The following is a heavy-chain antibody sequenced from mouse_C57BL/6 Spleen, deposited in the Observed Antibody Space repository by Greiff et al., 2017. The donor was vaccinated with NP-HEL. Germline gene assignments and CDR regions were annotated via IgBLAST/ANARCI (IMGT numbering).Heavy chain of an antibody. J-gene: IGHJ4*01. CDR2: INYDGSST. V-gene: IGHV5-16*01. D-gene: IGHD2-4*01. CDR3: ARGLRRRYYAMDD. CDR1: GFTFSDYY. Sequence: EVKLMESEGGLVQPGSSMKLSCTASGFTFSDYYMAWVRQVPEKGLEWVANINYDGSSTYYLDSLKSRFIITRDNAKNILYLQMSSLKSEDTATYYCARGLRRRYYAMDDWGQGTSVTVSS.